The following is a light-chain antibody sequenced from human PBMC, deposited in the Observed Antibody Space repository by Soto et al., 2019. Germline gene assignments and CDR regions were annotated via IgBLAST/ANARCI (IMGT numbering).Light chain of an antibody. Sequence: QSALTQPPSASGSPGQSVTISCTGTRSDVGGYNYVSWYQPHPGKAPKLMIYEVSKRPSGVPDRFSGSKSGNTASLTVSGLQAEDEADYYCSSYAGSKGVVFGGGTKLTVL. V-gene: IGLV2-8*01. CDR3: SSYAGSKGVV. CDR1: RSDVGGYNY. J-gene: IGLJ2*01. CDR2: EVS.